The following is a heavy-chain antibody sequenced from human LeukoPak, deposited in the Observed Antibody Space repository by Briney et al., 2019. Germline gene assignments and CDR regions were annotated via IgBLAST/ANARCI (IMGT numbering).Heavy chain of an antibody. D-gene: IGHD3-22*01. CDR1: GFTFSSYA. J-gene: IGHJ4*02. CDR2: ISYDGSNK. CDR3: ARDVVGDSSGYPSDY. Sequence: GGSLRLSCAASGFTFSSYAMHWVRQAPGKGLEWVAVISYDGSNKYYADSVKGRFTIPRDNSKNTLYLQMNSLRAEDTAVYYCARDVVGDSSGYPSDYWGQGTLVTVSS. V-gene: IGHV3-30*04.